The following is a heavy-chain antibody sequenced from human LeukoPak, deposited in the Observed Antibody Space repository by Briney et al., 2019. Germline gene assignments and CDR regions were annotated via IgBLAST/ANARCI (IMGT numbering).Heavy chain of an antibody. Sequence: ASVKVSCKVSGYTLTELSMHWVRQAPGKGLVWVSRINNDGSSTSYADSVKGRFTISRDNAKNTLYLQMNSLRAEDTAVYYCARPTKEGSSWYWWFDPWGQGTLVTVSS. V-gene: IGHV3-74*01. CDR1: GYTLTELS. CDR2: INNDGSST. CDR3: ARPTKEGSSWYWWFDP. J-gene: IGHJ5*02. D-gene: IGHD6-13*01.